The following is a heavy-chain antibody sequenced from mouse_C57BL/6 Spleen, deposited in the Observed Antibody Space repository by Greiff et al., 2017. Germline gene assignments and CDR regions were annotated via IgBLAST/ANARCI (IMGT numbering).Heavy chain of an antibody. CDR2: INPSSGYT. V-gene: IGHV1-4*01. Sequence: QVQLQQSGAELARPGASVKMSCKASGYTFTSYTMHWVKQRPGQGLEWIGYINPSSGYTKYNQKFKDKATLTADKSSSTAYMQLSSLTSEDTAVYYCARRSAEGNYWAMDYWGQGTSVTVSS. D-gene: IGHD2-1*01. CDR3: ARRSAEGNYWAMDY. J-gene: IGHJ4*01. CDR1: GYTFTSYT.